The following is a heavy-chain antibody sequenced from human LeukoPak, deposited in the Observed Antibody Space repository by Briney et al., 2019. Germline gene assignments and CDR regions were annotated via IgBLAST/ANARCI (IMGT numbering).Heavy chain of an antibody. V-gene: IGHV3-74*01. CDR3: ARDPSYSENLDY. CDR2: INSDGSST. D-gene: IGHD1-26*01. J-gene: IGHJ4*02. Sequence: GGSLRLSCAASGFTFSSYWMHWVRHAPGKGLVWVSRINSDGSSTTYADSVKGRFTISRDNAKNTLYLQMNSLRAEDTAVYYCARDPSYSENLDYWGQGTLVTVSS. CDR1: GFTFSSYW.